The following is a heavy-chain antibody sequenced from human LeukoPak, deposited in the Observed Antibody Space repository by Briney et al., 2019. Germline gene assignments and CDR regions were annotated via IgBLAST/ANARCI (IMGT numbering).Heavy chain of an antibody. CDR2: IYHSGST. V-gene: IGHV4-38-2*02. CDR1: GYSISSGYY. J-gene: IGHJ6*03. CDR3: ARGAPAARRAYYYYYYMDG. D-gene: IGHD6-6*01. Sequence: SETLSLTCTVSGYSISSGYYWGWIRQPPGKGLEWIGSIYHSGSTYYNPSLKSRVTISVDTSKNQFSLKLSSVTAADTAVYYCARGAPAARRAYYYYYYMDGWSKGTTVTVSS.